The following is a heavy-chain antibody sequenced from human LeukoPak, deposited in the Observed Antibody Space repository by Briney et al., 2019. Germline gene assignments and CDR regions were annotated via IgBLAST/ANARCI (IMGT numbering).Heavy chain of an antibody. CDR3: ARDGRDDSSWFRQLDY. CDR1: GYTFTDFG. J-gene: IGHJ4*02. Sequence: GASVKVSCKAAGYTFTDFGINWVRQAPGQGLEWMGWINGYNGQTNYAQTFQGRITMTTDTYTTTAYMELRSLRSDDTAIYYCARDGRDDSSWFRQLDYWGQGTQITVSS. V-gene: IGHV1-18*01. CDR2: INGYNGQT. D-gene: IGHD6-13*01.